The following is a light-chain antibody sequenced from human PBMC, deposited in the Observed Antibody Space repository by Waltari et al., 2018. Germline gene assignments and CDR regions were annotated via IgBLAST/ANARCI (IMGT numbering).Light chain of an antibody. Sequence: DIQMTQSPSTLSASVGDRVTIPCRASQHLNNWLTWYQQKPGKAPKLLIYTASTLQSGVPSRCSGSASGTEFTLTIDSLQPDDFATYYCQQYNTYPRTFGQGTKVEIK. J-gene: IGKJ1*01. V-gene: IGKV1-5*03. CDR3: QQYNTYPRT. CDR2: TAS. CDR1: QHLNNW.